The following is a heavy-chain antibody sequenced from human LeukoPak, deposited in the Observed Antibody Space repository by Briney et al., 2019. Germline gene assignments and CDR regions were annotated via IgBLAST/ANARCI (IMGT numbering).Heavy chain of an antibody. CDR3: TRELPGNYYYYYYMDV. CDR1: GGSISSHY. Sequence: PSEPLSLTCTVSGGSISSHYWSRIRQPPRKGLEWIGYIYYSGSTNYNPSLKSRVTISVDTSKNQFSLKLSSVTAADTAVYYCTRELPGNYYYYYYMDVWGKGTTVTVSS. CDR2: IYYSGST. D-gene: IGHD2-15*01. V-gene: IGHV4-59*11. J-gene: IGHJ6*03.